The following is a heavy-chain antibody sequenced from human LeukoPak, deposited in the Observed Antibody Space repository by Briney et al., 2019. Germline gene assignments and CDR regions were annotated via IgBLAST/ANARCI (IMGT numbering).Heavy chain of an antibody. CDR2: INHSGST. D-gene: IGHD6-13*01. CDR3: ARGPSSSWYYYYYYMDV. J-gene: IGHJ6*03. Sequence: SETLSLTCAVYGGSFSGYYWSWLRQPPGKGLEWIGEINHSGSTNYNPSLTSRVTISVDTSKNQFSLKLSSVTAADTAVYYCARGPSSSWYYYYYYMDVWGKGTTVTVSS. V-gene: IGHV4-34*01. CDR1: GGSFSGYY.